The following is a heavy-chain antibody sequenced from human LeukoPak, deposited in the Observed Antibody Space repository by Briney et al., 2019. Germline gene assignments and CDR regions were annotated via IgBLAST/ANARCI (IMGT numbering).Heavy chain of an antibody. CDR2: INPNSGGT. CDR1: GYTFTGYY. D-gene: IGHD6-13*01. J-gene: IGHJ4*02. V-gene: IGHV1-2*02. CDR3: ASEYSSSWHFDY. Sequence: ASVKVSCKASGYTFTGYYMHWVRQAPGQGLEWVGWINPNSGGTNYAQKFQGRVTMTRDTSISTAYMELSRLRSDDTAVYYCASEYSSSWHFDYWGQGTLVTVSS.